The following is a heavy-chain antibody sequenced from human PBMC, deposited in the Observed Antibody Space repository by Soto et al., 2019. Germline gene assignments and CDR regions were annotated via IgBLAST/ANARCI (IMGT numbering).Heavy chain of an antibody. J-gene: IGHJ4*02. D-gene: IGHD1-1*01. CDR2: IKNKINGATT. V-gene: IGHV3-15*07. CDR3: TAHSITTTGAHF. CDR1: GFAFSDAW. Sequence: EVQLVESGGDSVKPGGSLRLSCAASGFAFSDAWIHWVRQAPGKGPEWVGRIKNKINGATTDYGAPVKGRFTISRDDSKNTLYLQMDSLKTEDTAVYYCTAHSITTTGAHFWGQGTLVTVSS.